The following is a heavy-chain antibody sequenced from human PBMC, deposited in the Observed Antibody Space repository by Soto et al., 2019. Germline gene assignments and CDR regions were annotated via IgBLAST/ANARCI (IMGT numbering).Heavy chain of an antibody. CDR2: VSSTGNT. Sequence: SETLSLTCTVSGGSLNSYYWTWIRQYTGKGLEWIGYVSSTGNTNYNPSLKSRVTLSLDTSTNEVSLSLASVTAADAAVYFCARFSPPRKSYDSNPGWFDPWGQGILVTVSS. V-gene: IGHV4-59*01. CDR3: ARFSPPRKSYDSNPGWFDP. D-gene: IGHD3-22*01. CDR1: GGSLNSYY. J-gene: IGHJ5*02.